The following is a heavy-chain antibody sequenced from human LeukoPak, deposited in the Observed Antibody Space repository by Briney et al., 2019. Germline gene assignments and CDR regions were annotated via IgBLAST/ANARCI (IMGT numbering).Heavy chain of an antibody. CDR1: GFTFSSYG. CDR3: ARDDSADDNAFDI. Sequence: PGGSLRLSCAASGFTFSSYGMHWVRRAPGKGLEWVAVIWSHGNTKKYADSVEGRFTISRDNSKNTLYLEMDTLRAEDTALYYCARDDSADDNAFDIWGQGTMVTVSS. CDR2: IWSHGNTK. J-gene: IGHJ3*02. V-gene: IGHV3-33*01. D-gene: IGHD3-9*01.